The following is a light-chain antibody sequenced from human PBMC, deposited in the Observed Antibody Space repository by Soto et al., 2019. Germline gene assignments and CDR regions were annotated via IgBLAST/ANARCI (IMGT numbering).Light chain of an antibody. J-gene: IGKJ5*01. CDR3: QLPSFIPIS. CDR2: WAS. V-gene: IGKV4-1*01. Sequence: IVMTQSTDSLAVSMGTSSTIHCKSSQSVLYSAKNKNFLTWYQQKPGQPPKLLIYWASTRESGVPDRFTGSGSGTDFTLTINVLQAEDVAVYCSQLPSFIPISFAEGTLLEIK. CDR1: QSVLYSAKNKNF.